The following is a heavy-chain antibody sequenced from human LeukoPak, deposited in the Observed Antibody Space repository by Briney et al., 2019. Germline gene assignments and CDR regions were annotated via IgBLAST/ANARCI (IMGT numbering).Heavy chain of an antibody. J-gene: IGHJ4*02. Sequence: GGSLRLSCAASGFTFSSPWMSWVRQTPEKGLEWVANIKEDGSEKYYVDSVRGRFTISRDNAKNSLYLQMNSLRADDTAVYYCARNSWKAFDYSGQGTLVTVSS. CDR2: IKEDGSEK. D-gene: IGHD1-20*01. CDR1: GFTFSSPW. CDR3: ARNSWKAFDY. V-gene: IGHV3-7*04.